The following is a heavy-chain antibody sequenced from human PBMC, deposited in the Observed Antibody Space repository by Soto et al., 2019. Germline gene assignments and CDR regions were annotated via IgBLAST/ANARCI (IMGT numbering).Heavy chain of an antibody. CDR1: GFTFSSYA. V-gene: IGHV3-23*01. CDR2: ISGSGGST. Sequence: GESLKISCAASGFTFSSYAMSWVRQAPGKGLEWVSAISGSGGSTYYADSVKGRFTISRDNSKNTLYLQMNSLRAEDTAVYYCAKVQKRDYYYYGMDVWGQGTTVTVSS. CDR3: AKVQKRDYYYYGMDV. J-gene: IGHJ6*02.